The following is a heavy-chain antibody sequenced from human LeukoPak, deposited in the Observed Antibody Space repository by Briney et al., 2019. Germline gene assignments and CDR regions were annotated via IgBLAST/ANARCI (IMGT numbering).Heavy chain of an antibody. D-gene: IGHD4-23*01. CDR1: GYTFTSYA. CDR3: ARGGNPVSRNFNFDY. V-gene: IGHV7-4-1*02. CDR2: INTNTGNP. J-gene: IGHJ4*02. Sequence: AASVNVSCKASGYTFTSYAMNWVRQAPGQGLEWMGWINTNTGNPTYVQGFTGRFVFSLDTSVTTAYLQISSLKAEDTAVYYCARGGNPVSRNFNFDYWGQGTLVTVSS.